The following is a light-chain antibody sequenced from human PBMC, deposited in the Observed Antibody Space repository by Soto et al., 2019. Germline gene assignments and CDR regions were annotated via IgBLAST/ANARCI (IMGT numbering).Light chain of an antibody. CDR3: QHYGNSLWT. J-gene: IGKJ1*01. CDR2: GAS. V-gene: IGKV3-20*01. Sequence: EIVLAQSPGTLSLSPGESATLSCRASQSVSSSFLAWYQQKAGQAPRLLIYGASRRATGIPDRFSGSGSGTDFTLTISRLEPEDFAVYFCQHYGNSLWTFGQGTKVEIK. CDR1: QSVSSSF.